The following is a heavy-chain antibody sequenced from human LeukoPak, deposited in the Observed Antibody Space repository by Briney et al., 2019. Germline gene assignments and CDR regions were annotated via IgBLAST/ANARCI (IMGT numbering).Heavy chain of an antibody. CDR3: ARGRTAYFGDYGTYFDY. CDR1: RGSIRTYY. V-gene: IGHV4-59*08. J-gene: IGHJ4*02. D-gene: IGHD4-17*01. Sequence: SETLSLTCTVSRGSIRTYYWSWIRQSPGKGLEWIGYIYDSGTTKYNPSLKSRVTISVDTSKNQFSLKLSSVTAADTAVYYCARGRTAYFGDYGTYFDYWGQGTLVTVSS. CDR2: IYDSGTT.